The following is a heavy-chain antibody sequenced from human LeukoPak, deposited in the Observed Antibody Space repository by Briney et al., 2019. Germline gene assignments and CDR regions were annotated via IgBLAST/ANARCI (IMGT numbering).Heavy chain of an antibody. CDR1: GASINSHY. CDR2: IYISGST. Sequence: SETLSLTCSASGASINSHYWTWIRQPAGKGLEWIGRIYISGSTNYSPSLKSRVTMSVDTSKNQFSLNLISVTAADTAVYYCARALNPLTGTYYFDYWGQGTLVTVSS. J-gene: IGHJ4*02. CDR3: ARALNPLTGTYYFDY. D-gene: IGHD4/OR15-4a*01. V-gene: IGHV4-4*07.